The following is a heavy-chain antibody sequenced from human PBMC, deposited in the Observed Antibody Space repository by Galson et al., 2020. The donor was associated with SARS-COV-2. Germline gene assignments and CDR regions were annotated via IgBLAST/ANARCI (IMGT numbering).Heavy chain of an antibody. D-gene: IGHD3-10*01. J-gene: IGHJ6*03. CDR2: INHGGRT. V-gene: IGHV4-34*01. CDR1: GGSFSGYQ. CDR3: ARGGSRPTMVLDYYYYYMDV. Sequence: SETLSLMCAVYGGSFSGYQWNWVRQRPGKGLEWIGEINHGGRTNYSPSLKSRVIISVDTSKNQISLRLSSVTAADTAVYYCARGGSRPTMVLDYYYYYMDVWVKGTSVTVSS.